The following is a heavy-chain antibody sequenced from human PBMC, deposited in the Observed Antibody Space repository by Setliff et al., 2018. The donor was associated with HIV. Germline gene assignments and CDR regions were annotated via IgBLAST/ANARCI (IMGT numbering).Heavy chain of an antibody. CDR1: GGSISSSNNY. D-gene: IGHD2-2*01. V-gene: IGHV4-39*01. Sequence: PSETLSLTCTVSGGSISSSNNYWGWIRQPPGKGLEWIGSIYYSGSTHYNPSLKSRVTMSVDTSKNQFSLRLSSVTAADTGVYYCARHRDPPGTSWIFYYYYMDLWGGGTTVTVSS. CDR2: IYYSGST. CDR3: ARHRDPPGTSWIFYYYYMDL. J-gene: IGHJ6*03.